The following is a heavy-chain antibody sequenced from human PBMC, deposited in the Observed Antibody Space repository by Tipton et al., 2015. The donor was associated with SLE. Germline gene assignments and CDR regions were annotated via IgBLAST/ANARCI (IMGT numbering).Heavy chain of an antibody. Sequence: TLSLTCAVSGHSVSRDYYWGWIRQPPGKGLEWIGRIFISGDTNYNPSLKSRVTMSVDTSKNQFSLTLTSVTAADTGVYYRARGVAIYWITYYDYYMDVWGKGTTVTVSS. CDR1: GHSVSRDYY. V-gene: IGHV4-4*07. D-gene: IGHD2-2*03. CDR2: IFISGDT. J-gene: IGHJ6*03. CDR3: ARGVAIYWITYYDYYMDV.